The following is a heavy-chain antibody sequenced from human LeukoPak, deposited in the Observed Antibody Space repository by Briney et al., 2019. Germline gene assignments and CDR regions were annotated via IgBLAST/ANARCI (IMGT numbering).Heavy chain of an antibody. CDR3: ARAHLSYYYDSSGYLDY. V-gene: IGHV4-34*01. D-gene: IGHD3-22*01. CDR2: INHSGST. Sequence: KSSETLSLTCAVYGGSFSGYYSSWIRQPPGKGLEWIGEINHSGSTNYNPSLKSRVTISVDTSKNQFSLKLSSVTAADTAVYYCARAHLSYYYDSSGYLDYWGQGTLVTVSS. CDR1: GGSFSGYY. J-gene: IGHJ4*02.